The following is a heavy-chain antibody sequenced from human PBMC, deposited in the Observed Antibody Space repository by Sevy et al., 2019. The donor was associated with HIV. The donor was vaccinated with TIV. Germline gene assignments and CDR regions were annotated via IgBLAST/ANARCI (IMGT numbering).Heavy chain of an antibody. CDR3: VKGPYSSSPGTYYYGMDV. Sequence: GGSLRLSCSASGFTFSSYAMHWVRQAPGKGLEYVSAISSNGGSTYYADSVKGRFTISRDNSKNTLYLQMSSLRAEDTAVYYCVKGPYSSSPGTYYYGMDVWGQGTTVTVSS. D-gene: IGHD6-13*01. V-gene: IGHV3-64D*06. J-gene: IGHJ6*02. CDR2: ISSNGGST. CDR1: GFTFSSYA.